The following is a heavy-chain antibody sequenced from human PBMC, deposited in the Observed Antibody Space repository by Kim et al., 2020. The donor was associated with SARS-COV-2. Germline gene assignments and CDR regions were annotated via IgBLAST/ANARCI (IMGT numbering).Heavy chain of an antibody. D-gene: IGHD2-2*01. CDR2: ISAGGGSA. Sequence: GGSLRLSCAASRFMFTNHAMSWVRQAPGKGLEWVSVISAGGGSAYYADSVKGRFTVSRDNSKNTLYLQMNSLRAEDTAAYYCAKLRASSTFHLAIDVGGQETTVTVPS. V-gene: IGHV3-23*01. CDR3: AKLRASSTFHLAIDV. CDR1: RFMFTNHA. J-gene: IGHJ6*02.